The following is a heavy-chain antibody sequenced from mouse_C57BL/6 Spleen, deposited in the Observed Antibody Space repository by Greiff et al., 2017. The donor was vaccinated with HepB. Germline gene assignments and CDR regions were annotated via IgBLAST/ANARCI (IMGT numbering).Heavy chain of an antibody. J-gene: IGHJ3*01. D-gene: IGHD1-1*01. V-gene: IGHV1-42*01. Sequence: EVQLQQSGPELVKPGVSVKISCKASGYSFTGYYMNWVKQSPEKSLEWIGEINPSTDGTTYNQKFKAKATLTVDKSSSTAYMQLKSLTSEDSAVYYCARPHYYGSSYRFAYWGQGTLGTVSA. CDR1: GYSFTGYY. CDR2: INPSTDGT. CDR3: ARPHYYGSSYRFAY.